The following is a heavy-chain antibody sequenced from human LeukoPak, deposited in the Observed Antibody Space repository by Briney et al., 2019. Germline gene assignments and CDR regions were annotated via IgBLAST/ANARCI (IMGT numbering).Heavy chain of an antibody. V-gene: IGHV1-18*01. Sequence: ASVKVSCKASGYTFTSCGISWVRQAPGQGLEWMGWISAYNGNTNYAQKLQGRVTMTTDTSTSTAYMELRSLRSDDTAVYYCARDEVVNPESWFDPWGQGTLVTVSS. CDR1: GYTFTSCG. CDR2: ISAYNGNT. J-gene: IGHJ5*02. CDR3: ARDEVVNPESWFDP. D-gene: IGHD1-14*01.